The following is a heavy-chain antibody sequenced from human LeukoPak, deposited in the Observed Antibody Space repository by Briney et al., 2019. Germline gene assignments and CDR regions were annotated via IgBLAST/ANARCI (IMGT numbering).Heavy chain of an antibody. J-gene: IGHJ4*02. Sequence: PGGSLRLSCAASRFTFSSYEMNWVRQAPGKGLEWVSYISSSGSTIYYADSVKGRFTISRDNAKNSLYLQMNSLRAEDTAVYYCARGMLEYGYSSGFDYWGQGTLVTVSS. V-gene: IGHV3-48*03. CDR1: RFTFSSYE. D-gene: IGHD6-19*01. CDR3: ARGMLEYGYSSGFDY. CDR2: ISSSGSTI.